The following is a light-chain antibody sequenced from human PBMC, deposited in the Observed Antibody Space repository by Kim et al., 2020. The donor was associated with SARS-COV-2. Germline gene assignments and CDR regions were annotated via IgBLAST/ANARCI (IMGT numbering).Light chain of an antibody. V-gene: IGLV2-14*03. Sequence: GQSITISCTGTSSDVGGYNYVSWYQQHPGKVPKLMIYDVSSRPSGVSNRFSGSKSGNTASLTISGLQTEDEADYYCSSYTSSSTLVFGAGTQLT. CDR1: SSDVGGYNY. CDR2: DVS. J-gene: IGLJ2*01. CDR3: SSYTSSSTLV.